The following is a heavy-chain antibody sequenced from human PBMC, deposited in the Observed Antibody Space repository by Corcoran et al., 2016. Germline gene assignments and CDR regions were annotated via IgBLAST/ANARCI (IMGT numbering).Heavy chain of an antibody. CDR1: GFTFSSYG. CDR3: AGDYYDFWSGYYISGWFDP. CDR2: IWYDGSNK. V-gene: IGHV3-33*01. Sequence: QVQLVESGGGVVQPGRSLRLSCAASGFTFSSYGMHWVRQAPGKGLEWVAVIWYDGSNKYYADSVKGRFTISRDNSKNTLYLQMNSLRAEDTAVYYWAGDYYDFWSGYYISGWFDPWGQGTLVTVSS. J-gene: IGHJ5*02. D-gene: IGHD3-3*01.